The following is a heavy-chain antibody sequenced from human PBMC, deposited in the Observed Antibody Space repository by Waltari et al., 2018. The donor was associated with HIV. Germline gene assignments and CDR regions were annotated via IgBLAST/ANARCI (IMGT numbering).Heavy chain of an antibody. J-gene: IGHJ4*02. Sequence: QVQLVQSGAEVKKPGASVKVSCKASGYTFSNYYIHWMRQAPGQGLEWMGIINPGGGSASYAEKFEGRVTMTRDTSANTLYMELRSRTSEDTAVYYCARHRSPSYSVMVVVKGSYDYWGQGTLVTVSS. CDR3: ARHRSPSYSVMVVVKGSYDY. V-gene: IGHV1-46*01. D-gene: IGHD2-15*01. CDR1: GYTFSNYY. CDR2: INPGGGSA.